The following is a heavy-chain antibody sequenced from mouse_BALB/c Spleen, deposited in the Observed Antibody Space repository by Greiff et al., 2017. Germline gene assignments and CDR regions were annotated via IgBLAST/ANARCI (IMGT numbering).Heavy chain of an antibody. CDR1: GYAFSSSW. Sequence: VKLMESGPELVKPGASVKISCKASGYAFSSSWMNWVKQRPGQGLEWIGRIYPGDGDTNYNGKFKGKATLTADKSSSTAYMQLSSLTSVDSAVYFCARDWDYGSSYFDYWGQGTTLTVSS. D-gene: IGHD1-1*01. J-gene: IGHJ2*01. CDR3: ARDWDYGSSYFDY. V-gene: IGHV1-82*01. CDR2: IYPGDGDT.